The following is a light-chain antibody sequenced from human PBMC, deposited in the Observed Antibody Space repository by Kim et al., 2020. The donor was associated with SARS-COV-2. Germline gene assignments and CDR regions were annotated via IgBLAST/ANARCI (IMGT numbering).Light chain of an antibody. CDR1: SSDLGGYNY. CDR3: SSYGDSV. J-gene: IGLJ2*01. Sequence: QSALTRPPSASGSPGQSITISCTGTSSDLGGYNYVSWYQQHPGKAPKLMIYDVNKRPSGVPDRFSGSKSGNTASLTVSGLQAEDEADYYCSSYGDSVFGGGTQLTVL. CDR2: DVN. V-gene: IGLV2-8*01.